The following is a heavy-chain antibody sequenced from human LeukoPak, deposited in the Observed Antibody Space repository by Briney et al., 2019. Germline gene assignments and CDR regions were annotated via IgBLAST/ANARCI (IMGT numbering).Heavy chain of an antibody. CDR1: GFTFDDYA. CDR2: ISWNSGSI. J-gene: IGHJ4*02. V-gene: IGHV3-9*03. D-gene: IGHD3-22*01. Sequence: GGSPRLSCAASGFTFDDYAMHWVRQAPGKGLEWVSGISWNSGSIGYADSVKGRFTISRDNAKNSLYLQMNSLRAEDMALYYCAKGNYYDSSGHIDYWGQGTLVTVSS. CDR3: AKGNYYDSSGHIDY.